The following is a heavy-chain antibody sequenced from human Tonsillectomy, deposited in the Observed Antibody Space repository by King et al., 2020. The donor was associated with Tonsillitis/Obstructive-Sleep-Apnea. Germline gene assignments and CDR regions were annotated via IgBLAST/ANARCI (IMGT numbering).Heavy chain of an antibody. V-gene: IGHV3-43*01. CDR1: GFTFHDYT. Sequence: VQLVESGGVVVQPGGSLRLSCAASGFTFHDYTMHWVRQAPGKGLEWVSLISWDGGSTYYGDSVKGRFTISRDNSKNSLYLKMNSLRTEDTALYYCAKIGSYSSSGGPRENYYYMDVWGKGTTVTVSS. D-gene: IGHD6-6*01. J-gene: IGHJ6*03. CDR2: ISWDGGST. CDR3: AKIGSYSSSGGPRENYYYMDV.